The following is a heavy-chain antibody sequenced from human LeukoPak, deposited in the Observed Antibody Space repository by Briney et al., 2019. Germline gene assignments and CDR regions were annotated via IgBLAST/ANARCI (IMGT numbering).Heavy chain of an antibody. Sequence: PGGSLRLSCAASGFAFSNFYMTWMRQAPGEGLECVANINEDGSQKYYVDSVKGRFTVSRDNAKNSLYLQMNSLRAEDTAVYYCARDQAPSFSGGHYDAFDILGQGTVVTVSS. CDR3: ARDQAPSFSGGHYDAFDI. V-gene: IGHV3-7*01. D-gene: IGHD1-26*01. CDR2: INEDGSQK. J-gene: IGHJ3*02. CDR1: GFAFSNFY.